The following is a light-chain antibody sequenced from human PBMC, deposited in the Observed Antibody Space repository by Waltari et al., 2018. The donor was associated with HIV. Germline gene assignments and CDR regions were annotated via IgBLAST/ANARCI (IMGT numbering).Light chain of an antibody. CDR2: GNY. V-gene: IGLV1-44*01. CDR3: ASWDASLNGWV. Sequence: QSVVTQPPSVSGTPGQTVTISCSGSTSNIGIKTVNWYQHLPGTAPKRLIYGNYQRPSGVPDLFSASKSGTSASLAISGLQSEDDADYYCASWDASLNGWVFGGGTKLTVL. CDR1: TSNIGIKT. J-gene: IGLJ3*02.